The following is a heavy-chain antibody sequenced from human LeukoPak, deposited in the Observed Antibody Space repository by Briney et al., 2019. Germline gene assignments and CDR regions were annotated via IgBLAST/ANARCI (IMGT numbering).Heavy chain of an antibody. CDR1: GGSISTYY. V-gene: IGHV4-59*01. Sequence: PSETLSLTCTVSGGSISTYYWSWIRQHPGKGLEWIGYIYYSGSTNYNPSLKSRVTISVDTSKNQFSLKLSSVTAADTAVYYCARSHSVWTSFDYWGQGTLVTVSS. D-gene: IGHD3/OR15-3a*01. J-gene: IGHJ4*02. CDR3: ARSHSVWTSFDY. CDR2: IYYSGST.